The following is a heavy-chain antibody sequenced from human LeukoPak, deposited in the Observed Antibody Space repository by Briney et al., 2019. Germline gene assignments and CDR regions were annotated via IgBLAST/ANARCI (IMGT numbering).Heavy chain of an antibody. V-gene: IGHV1-69*13. Sequence: ASVKVSCKASGGTFSSYAVSWVRQAPGQGLEWMGGIIPIFGTANYAQKFQGRVTITADESTSTAYMELSSLRSEDTAVYYCAREDTATFDYWGQGTLVTVSS. D-gene: IGHD5-18*01. CDR1: GGTFSSYA. CDR3: AREDTATFDY. J-gene: IGHJ4*02. CDR2: IIPIFGTA.